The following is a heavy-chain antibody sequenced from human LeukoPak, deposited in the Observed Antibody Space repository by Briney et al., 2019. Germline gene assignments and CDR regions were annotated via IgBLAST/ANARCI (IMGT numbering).Heavy chain of an antibody. D-gene: IGHD6-13*01. CDR1: GFTFRSYS. CDR2: ISSSSSYI. CDR3: VSIAAAGTIYYYYYMDV. J-gene: IGHJ6*03. V-gene: IGHV3-21*01. Sequence: GGSLRLSCAASGFTFRSYSMNWVRQAPGKGLEWVSSISSSSSYIYYADSVKGRFTISRDNAKNSLYLQMNSLRAEDTAVYYCVSIAAAGTIYYYYYMDVWGKGTTVTVSS.